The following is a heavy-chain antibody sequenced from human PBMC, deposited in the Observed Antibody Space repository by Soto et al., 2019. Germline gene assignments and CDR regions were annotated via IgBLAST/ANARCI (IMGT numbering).Heavy chain of an antibody. V-gene: IGHV1-69*06. D-gene: IGHD2-21*02. CDR2: IIPMFDTT. CDR3: AREVVTETTLGYFDF. J-gene: IGHJ4*02. CDR1: GGSFSSDA. Sequence: ASVKVSCKASGGSFSSDAITWVRQAPGQGLEWIGEIIPMFDTTNYAPEFQGRVTITADTATTTVYMEVNRLTPDDTAVYYCAREVVTETTLGYFDFWGQGALVNVSS.